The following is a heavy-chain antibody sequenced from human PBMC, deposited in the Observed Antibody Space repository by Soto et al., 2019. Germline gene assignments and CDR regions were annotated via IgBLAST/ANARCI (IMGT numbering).Heavy chain of an antibody. Sequence: PGGSLRLSCAASGFTFSSYAMSWVRQAPGKGLEWVSAISGSGGSTYYADSVKGRFTISRDNSKNTLYLQMNSLRAEDTAVYYCVGGRITMIVVVTDKYFQHWGQGTLVTVSS. D-gene: IGHD3-22*01. J-gene: IGHJ1*01. V-gene: IGHV3-23*01. CDR2: ISGSGGST. CDR3: VGGRITMIVVVTDKYFQH. CDR1: GFTFSSYA.